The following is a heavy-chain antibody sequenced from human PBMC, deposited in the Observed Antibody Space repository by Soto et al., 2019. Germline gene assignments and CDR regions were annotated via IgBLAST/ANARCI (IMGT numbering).Heavy chain of an antibody. V-gene: IGHV1-3*01. Sequence: ASVKVSCKASGYTFTSYAMHWVRQAPGQRLEWMGWINAGNGNTKYSQKFQGRVTITRDTSASTAYMELSSLRSEDTAVYYCARESTTYGGNEGMGYYYYGMDVWGQGTTVTVSS. CDR3: ARESTTYGGNEGMGYYYYGMDV. D-gene: IGHD4-17*01. CDR2: INAGNGNT. J-gene: IGHJ6*02. CDR1: GYTFTSYA.